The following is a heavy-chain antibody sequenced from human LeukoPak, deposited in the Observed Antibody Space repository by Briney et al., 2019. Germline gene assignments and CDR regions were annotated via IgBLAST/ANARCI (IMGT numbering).Heavy chain of an antibody. V-gene: IGHV3-30-3*01. Sequence: GGSLRLSCAASGFTFDRDPMHWVRQAPGKGLEWVAVISYDGSNKYYADSVKGRFTISRDNSKNTLYLQMNSLRGEDTAVYYCAREDFWGQGTLVTVSS. J-gene: IGHJ4*02. CDR2: ISYDGSNK. CDR3: AREDF. CDR1: GFTFDRDP.